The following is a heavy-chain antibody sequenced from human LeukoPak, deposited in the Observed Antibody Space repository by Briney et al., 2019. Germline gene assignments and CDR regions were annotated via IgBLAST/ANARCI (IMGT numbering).Heavy chain of an antibody. CDR2: ITTNGGRT. D-gene: IGHD5-18*01. CDR1: GFTFASYG. CDR3: AKVEYFYSYGYFDY. Sequence: GGSLRLSCAASGFTFASYGMGWVRQAPGKGLEWVSFITTNGGRTSYADSVEGRFTISRDNPRNTLYMQMNSLRAEDTAVYYCAKVEYFYSYGYFDYWGQGTLVTVSS. V-gene: IGHV3-23*01. J-gene: IGHJ4*02.